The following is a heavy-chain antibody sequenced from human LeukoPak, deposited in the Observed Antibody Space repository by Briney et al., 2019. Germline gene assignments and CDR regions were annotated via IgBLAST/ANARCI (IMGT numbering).Heavy chain of an antibody. J-gene: IGHJ4*02. V-gene: IGHV1-2*06. Sequence: ASVKVSCKASGYSFTDYYIHWVRQAPGQGLEWIGRINPDSGGTNSAQKFQGRVTMTRDTSISTPYIELSSLRSDDTAVYYCARAKEQTIAASYFDYWGQGTLVTVSS. CDR2: INPDSGGT. CDR3: ARAKEQTIAASYFDY. D-gene: IGHD6-6*01. CDR1: GYSFTDYY.